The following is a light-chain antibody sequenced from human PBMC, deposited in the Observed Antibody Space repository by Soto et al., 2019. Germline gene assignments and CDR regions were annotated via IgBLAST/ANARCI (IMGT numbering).Light chain of an antibody. CDR1: SSNIGAGYD. CDR2: GNS. Sequence: QSALTKPPSVSGAPGQRVTISCTGSSSNIGAGYDVHWYQQLPGTAPKLLIYGNSNRPSVVPDRFSGSKSGTSASLAITGLQAEDEADYYCQSYDSSLSGVVFGGGTKLTVL. CDR3: QSYDSSLSGVV. J-gene: IGLJ2*01. V-gene: IGLV1-40*01.